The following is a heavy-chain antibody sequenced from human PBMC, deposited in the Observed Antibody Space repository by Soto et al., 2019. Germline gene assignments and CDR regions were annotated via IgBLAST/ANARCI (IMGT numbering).Heavy chain of an antibody. J-gene: IGHJ4*02. Sequence: GASVKVSCKASGYTFTSYAMHWVRQAPGQRIEWMGWINAGNGNTKYSQKFQGRVTITRDTSASTAYMELSSLRSEDTAVYYCARSIVDVTAKDYWSQGSLVTVSS. CDR1: GYTFTSYA. CDR2: INAGNGNT. D-gene: IGHD2-21*02. V-gene: IGHV1-3*01. CDR3: ARSIVDVTAKDY.